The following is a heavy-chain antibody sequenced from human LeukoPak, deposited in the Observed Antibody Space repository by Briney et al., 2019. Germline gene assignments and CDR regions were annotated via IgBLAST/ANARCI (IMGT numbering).Heavy chain of an antibody. Sequence: GGSLRLSCVASGFTYRRYSMNWVRQAPGKGLEWVAVVWYDGSNKYYADSVKGRFTISRDDSKNTLYLQMNSLRAEDTAVYYCARSKTVGALYNWFDPWGQGTLVTVSS. D-gene: IGHD1-26*01. V-gene: IGHV3-33*08. CDR3: ARSKTVGALYNWFDP. J-gene: IGHJ5*02. CDR1: GFTYRRYS. CDR2: VWYDGSNK.